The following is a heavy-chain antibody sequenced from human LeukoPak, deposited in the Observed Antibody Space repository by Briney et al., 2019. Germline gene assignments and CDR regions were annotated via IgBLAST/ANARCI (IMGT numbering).Heavy chain of an antibody. J-gene: IGHJ4*02. CDR3: AREGGFYRPLDY. CDR2: VHLDGRT. Sequence: SETLSLTCAVSGVSVTSTHWWTWVRQPPGKGLEWIGQVHLDGRTNYNPSLTGRLTLSVDLYENHISLKLTSVTAADTAVYYCAREGGFYRPLDYLGQGTLVTVSS. CDR1: GVSVTSTHW. D-gene: IGHD3-3*01. V-gene: IGHV4-4*02.